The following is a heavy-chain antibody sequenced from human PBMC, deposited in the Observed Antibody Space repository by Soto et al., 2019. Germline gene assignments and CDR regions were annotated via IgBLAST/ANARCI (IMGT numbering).Heavy chain of an antibody. D-gene: IGHD2-15*01. CDR2: INPNSGGT. CDR1: PYTFTGYY. V-gene: IGHV1-2*04. CDR3: ARDWSPTTVVVAEYYFDY. Sequence: ASVKVSCKASPYTFTGYYMHWVRQAPGQGLEWMGWINPNSGGTNYAQKFQGWVTMTRDTSISTAYMELSRLRSDDTAVYYCARDWSPTTVVVAEYYFDYWGQGTLVTVSS. J-gene: IGHJ4*02.